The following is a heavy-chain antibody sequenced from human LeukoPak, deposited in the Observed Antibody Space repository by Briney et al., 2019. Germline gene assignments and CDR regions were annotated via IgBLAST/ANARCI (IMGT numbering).Heavy chain of an antibody. Sequence: ASVKVSCKASGYTFTGYYMHWVRQAPGQGLEWMGWINPNSGGTNYAQKFQGRVTMTRDTSISTAYMELSRLRSDDTAVYYCARERRSPRVWFDPWSQGTLVTVSS. D-gene: IGHD1-1*01. CDR2: INPNSGGT. V-gene: IGHV1-2*02. CDR1: GYTFTGYY. CDR3: ARERRSPRVWFDP. J-gene: IGHJ5*02.